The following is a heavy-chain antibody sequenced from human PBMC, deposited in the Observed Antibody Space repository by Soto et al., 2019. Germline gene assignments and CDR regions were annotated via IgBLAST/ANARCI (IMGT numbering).Heavy chain of an antibody. V-gene: IGHV3-7*03. J-gene: IGHJ4*02. D-gene: IGHD6-13*01. CDR3: ARHSSSWYFSYDY. Sequence: GGSLRLSXAASGFTFSSYWMSWVRQAPGKGLEWVANIKQDGSEKYYVDSVKGRFTISRDNAKNSLYLQMNSLRAEDTAVYYCARHSSSWYFSYDYWGQGTLVTVSS. CDR1: GFTFSSYW. CDR2: IKQDGSEK.